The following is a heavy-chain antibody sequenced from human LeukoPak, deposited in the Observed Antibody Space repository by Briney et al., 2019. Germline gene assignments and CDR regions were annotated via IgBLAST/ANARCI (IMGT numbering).Heavy chain of an antibody. J-gene: IGHJ5*02. Sequence: SETLSLTCAVYGGSFSGYYWTWIRQPPGKGLEWIGEINHSGSTNYNPSLKSRVTMSVDTSKNQFSLKLSSVTAADTAVYYCARDIGSSWYAVWYDPWGQGTLVTVSS. V-gene: IGHV4-34*01. CDR2: INHSGST. D-gene: IGHD6-13*01. CDR3: ARDIGSSWYAVWYDP. CDR1: GGSFSGYY.